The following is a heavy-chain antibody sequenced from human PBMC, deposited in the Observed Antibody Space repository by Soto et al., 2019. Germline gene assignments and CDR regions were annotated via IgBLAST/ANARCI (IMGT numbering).Heavy chain of an antibody. D-gene: IGHD6-19*01. J-gene: IGHJ4*02. CDR1: GFSFVNYA. CDR3: AKATTNGGWFNPFDS. V-gene: IGHV3-23*01. Sequence: LRLSCAASGFSFVNYAMNWVRRAPGKGLEWVSGLSGSGTSTYYADSVKGRFTISRDNSRDTLFLQMNSLTADDTAVYYCAKATTNGGWFNPFDSWGQGALVTVSS. CDR2: LSGSGTST.